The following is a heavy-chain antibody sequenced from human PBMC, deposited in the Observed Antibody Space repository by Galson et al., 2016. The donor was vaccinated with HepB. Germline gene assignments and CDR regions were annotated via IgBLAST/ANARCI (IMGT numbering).Heavy chain of an antibody. CDR2: IWSDGTKT. CDR1: GFNFNNYD. D-gene: IGHD5-12*01. V-gene: IGHV3-33*01. J-gene: IGHJ4*02. Sequence: SLRLSCATSGFNFNNYDLHWVRQAPGKGLEWVAVIWSDGTKTYYLDSVRGRFTISRDNSKKTLFLQMESLRDEDTAVYYCVRVSWDSGYPYFDFWGQGTLVGVSS. CDR3: VRVSWDSGYPYFDF.